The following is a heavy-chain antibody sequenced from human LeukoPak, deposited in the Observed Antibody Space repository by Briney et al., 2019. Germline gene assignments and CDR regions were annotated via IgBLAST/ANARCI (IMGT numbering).Heavy chain of an antibody. CDR2: IYGGST. D-gene: IGHD2/OR15-2a*01. V-gene: IGHV3-53*01. Sequence: LTGGSLRLSCAASGFTVSDNYMTWVRQAPGKGLEWVSIIYGGSTYYADSVKGRFTISRDNSKNTVYLQMNSLRAEDTAVYYCARDFEGVHRTTNSYTYYYYMDVWGKGTTVIVSS. J-gene: IGHJ6*03. CDR1: GFTVSDNY. CDR3: ARDFEGVHRTTNSYTYYYYMDV.